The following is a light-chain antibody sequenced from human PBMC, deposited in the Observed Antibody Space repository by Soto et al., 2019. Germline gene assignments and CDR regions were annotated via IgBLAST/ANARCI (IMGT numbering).Light chain of an antibody. V-gene: IGKV3-20*01. CDR3: QQYGSSPWT. Sequence: EIVLTQSPGTLSLSPGERAPLSCRASQSVSSSTLAWSQQKPGQAPRPLIYGASSRAIGIPDRFSGSGSGTDFTLTISRLEPEDFAVYYCQQYGSSPWTFGQGTKVEIK. CDR2: GAS. J-gene: IGKJ1*01. CDR1: QSVSSST.